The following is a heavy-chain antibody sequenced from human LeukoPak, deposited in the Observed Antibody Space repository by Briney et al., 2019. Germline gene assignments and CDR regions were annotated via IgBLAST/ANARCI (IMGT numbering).Heavy chain of an antibody. D-gene: IGHD3-10*01. CDR1: GGSFSGYY. V-gene: IGHV4-34*01. J-gene: IGHJ4*02. CDR3: ARMGYYGSGSYRDY. Sequence: SETLSLTCAVYGGSFSGYYWSWIRQPPGKGLEWIGEINHRGSTNYNPSLKSRVTISVDTSKNQFSLKLSSVTAADTAVYYCARMGYYGSGSYRDYWGQGTLVTVSS. CDR2: INHRGST.